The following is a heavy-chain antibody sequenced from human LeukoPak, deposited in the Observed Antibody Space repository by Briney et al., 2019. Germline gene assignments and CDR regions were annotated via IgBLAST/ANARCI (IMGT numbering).Heavy chain of an antibody. CDR1: GYTFVDYY. D-gene: IGHD3-9*01. Sequence: GASVKVSCRASGYTFVDYYIHWVRQAPGQGLEWMGWINPKTGTTNYAQRFQGRVTMTSDTAITTAYMELSRLTSDDTAVFYCTRDQVLIKSEGIQRHFDLWGQGTLVTVSA. J-gene: IGHJ4*02. CDR2: INPKTGTT. V-gene: IGHV1-2*02. CDR3: TRDQVLIKSEGIQRHFDL.